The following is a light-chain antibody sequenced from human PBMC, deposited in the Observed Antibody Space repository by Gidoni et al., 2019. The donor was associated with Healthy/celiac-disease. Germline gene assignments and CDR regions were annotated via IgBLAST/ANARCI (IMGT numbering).Light chain of an antibody. Sequence: EIVMTQSPATLSVSPGERATLSCRASQSVNSNLAWYQQKPGQAPRLLIYGASTRATGIPARFRCSGSGTEFTLPISSLQSEDFAVYYCQQYNNWPQTFGQGTKVEIK. CDR3: QQYNNWPQT. CDR1: QSVNSN. CDR2: GAS. J-gene: IGKJ1*01. V-gene: IGKV3-15*01.